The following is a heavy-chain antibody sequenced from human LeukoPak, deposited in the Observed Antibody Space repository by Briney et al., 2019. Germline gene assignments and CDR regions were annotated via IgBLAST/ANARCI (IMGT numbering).Heavy chain of an antibody. Sequence: QAGGSLRLSCAASGFTFSSYGMSWVRQAPGKGLEWVSAISGSGGSTYYADSVKGRFTISRDNSKNTLYLQMNSLRAEDTAVYYCAKDAPSYGSGSYQIDYWGQGTLVTVSS. CDR2: ISGSGGST. V-gene: IGHV3-23*01. D-gene: IGHD3-10*01. J-gene: IGHJ4*02. CDR1: GFTFSSYG. CDR3: AKDAPSYGSGSYQIDY.